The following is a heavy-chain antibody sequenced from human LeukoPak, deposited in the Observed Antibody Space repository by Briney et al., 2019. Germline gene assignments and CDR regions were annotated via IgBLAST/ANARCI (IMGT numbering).Heavy chain of an antibody. V-gene: IGHV3-21*01. CDR3: ARGQSSGYPQSY. D-gene: IGHD3-22*01. CDR1: GFTFSSYS. Sequence: GGSLRLSCAASGFTFSSYSMNWVRQAPGKGLEWVSSISNSSSYIYYADSVKGRFTISRDNAKNSLYLQMNSLRAEDTAVYYCARGQSSGYPQSYWGQGTLVTVSS. CDR2: ISNSSSYI. J-gene: IGHJ4*02.